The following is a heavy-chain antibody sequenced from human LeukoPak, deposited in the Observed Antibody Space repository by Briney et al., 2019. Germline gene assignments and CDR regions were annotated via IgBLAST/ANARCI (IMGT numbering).Heavy chain of an antibody. D-gene: IGHD2-15*01. Sequence: SETLSLTCTVSGGSISSYYWSWIRQPPGKGLEWIGYIYYSGSTNYNPSLKSRVTISVDTSKNQFSLKLSSVTDADTAVYYCAGTLPQYCSGGSCTMAPFDFWGQGTLVTVSS. J-gene: IGHJ4*02. CDR2: IYYSGST. CDR1: GGSISSYY. V-gene: IGHV4-59*12. CDR3: AGTLPQYCSGGSCTMAPFDF.